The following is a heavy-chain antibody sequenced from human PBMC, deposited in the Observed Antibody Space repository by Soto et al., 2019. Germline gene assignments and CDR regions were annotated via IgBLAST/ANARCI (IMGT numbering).Heavy chain of an antibody. CDR2: ISWDGGST. CDR3: AKDRGGSGWSKELYDAFDI. J-gene: IGHJ3*02. D-gene: IGHD6-19*01. Sequence: GGSLRLSCAASGFTFDDYTMHWVRQAPGKGLEWVSLISWDGGSTYYADSVKGRFTISRDNSKNSLYLQMNSLRTEDTALYYCAKDRGGSGWSKELYDAFDIWGQGTMATVSS. CDR1: GFTFDDYT. V-gene: IGHV3-43*01.